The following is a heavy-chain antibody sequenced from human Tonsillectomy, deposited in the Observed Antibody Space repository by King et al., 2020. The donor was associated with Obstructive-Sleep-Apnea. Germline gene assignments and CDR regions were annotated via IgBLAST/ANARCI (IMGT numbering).Heavy chain of an antibody. V-gene: IGHV4-59*01. J-gene: IGHJ2*01. D-gene: IGHD6-13*01. Sequence: VQLQESGPGLVKPSETLSLTCTVSGGSISSYYWSWIRQPPGKGLEWIGYIYYSGSTNYNPSLKSRVTISVDTSKNQFSLKLGSVTAADTAVYYCARTLSIAAAGTGWYFDLWGRGTLVTVSS. CDR2: IYYSGST. CDR1: GGSISSYY. CDR3: ARTLSIAAAGTGWYFDL.